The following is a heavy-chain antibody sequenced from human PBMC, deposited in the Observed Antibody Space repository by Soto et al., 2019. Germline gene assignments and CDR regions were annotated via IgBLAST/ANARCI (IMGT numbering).Heavy chain of an antibody. V-gene: IGHV2-5*02. CDR1: GFSFSADGVG. CDR3: AHAFDGTSWPNDAFDV. J-gene: IGHJ3*01. D-gene: IGHD3-16*01. Sequence: HITLKESGPPLVKPTQTLTLTCIFSGFSFSADGVGVGWIRQPPGKTLEWLALICWDDDTRYRPSLKSRLTITKDSSKNQVVLTMTNMDPLDTATYYCAHAFDGTSWPNDAFDVWGQGTVITVSS. CDR2: ICWDDDT.